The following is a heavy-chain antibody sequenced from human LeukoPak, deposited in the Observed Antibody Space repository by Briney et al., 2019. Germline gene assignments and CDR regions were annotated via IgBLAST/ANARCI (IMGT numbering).Heavy chain of an antibody. D-gene: IGHD1-1*01. Sequence: SETLSLTCTVSGGSISSYYWSWIRQPPGKGLEWIGYIYYSGSTNYNPSLKSRVTISVDTSKNQFSLKLSSVTAADTAAYYCARRAQGTSAYFDYWGQGTLVTVSS. CDR1: GGSISSYY. CDR3: ARRAQGTSAYFDY. J-gene: IGHJ4*02. CDR2: IYYSGST. V-gene: IGHV4-59*08.